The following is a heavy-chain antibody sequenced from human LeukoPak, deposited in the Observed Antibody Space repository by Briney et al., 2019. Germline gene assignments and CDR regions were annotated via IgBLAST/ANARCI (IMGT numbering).Heavy chain of an antibody. Sequence: SETLSLTCTVSGGSISNYYWSWIRQPAGKGLEWIGRIYPRGSTTYSSSLKSRVTMSAGTSKNHFSLNLTSLTAADTAVYYCARGRYCTATTCDAGGDAFDIWGQGTMVTVSS. V-gene: IGHV4-4*07. CDR2: IYPRGST. J-gene: IGHJ3*02. D-gene: IGHD2-2*01. CDR1: GGSISNYY. CDR3: ARGRYCTATTCDAGGDAFDI.